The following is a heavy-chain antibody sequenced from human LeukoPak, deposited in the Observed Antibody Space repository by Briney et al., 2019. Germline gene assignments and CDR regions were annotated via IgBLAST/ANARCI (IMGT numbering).Heavy chain of an antibody. J-gene: IGHJ4*02. CDR1: GHTFTSYG. Sequence: GASVKVSWKASGHTFTSYGISWVRQDPGQGREWIESISAYNGNTNYAQRLQGRVTMTTDTSTSTAYMELRSLRSDDTAVYYCARDRRTLTRPNDFDYWGQGTLVTVSS. CDR2: ISAYNGNT. CDR3: ARDRRTLTRPNDFDY. V-gene: IGHV1-18*01.